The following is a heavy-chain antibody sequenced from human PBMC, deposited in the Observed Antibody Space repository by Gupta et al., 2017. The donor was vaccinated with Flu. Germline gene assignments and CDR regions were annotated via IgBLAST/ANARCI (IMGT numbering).Heavy chain of an antibody. J-gene: IGHJ4*02. CDR3: ARELTATTTELDY. CDR1: GFTFSRYS. CDR2: ISYSNDIT. V-gene: IGHV3-48*01. D-gene: IGHD5-18*01. Sequence: EVHLVESGVGLVQPGGSLRLCCAASGFTFSRYSMNWVRQAPGKGLEWVSYISYSNDITYYADSVEGRFTISRDRARNSLYLQRNSLRAEDTAVYYCARELTATTTELDYWGQGTLVTVSS.